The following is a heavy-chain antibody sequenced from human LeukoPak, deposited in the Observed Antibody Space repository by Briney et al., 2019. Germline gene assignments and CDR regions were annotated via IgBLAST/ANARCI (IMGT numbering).Heavy chain of an antibody. V-gene: IGHV1-2*06. J-gene: IGHJ5*02. CDR3: ARGYCSGGTCYLVENWLDP. D-gene: IGHD2-15*01. Sequence: GASVKVSCKASGYTLTAYYIYWVRQAPGQGLEWMGRINPNSGGTDYAQNFQGRVTMTRDTSISTAYMELGRLRSDDTAVYYCARGYCSGGTCYLVENWLDPWGQGTLVTVSS. CDR1: GYTLTAYY. CDR2: INPNSGGT.